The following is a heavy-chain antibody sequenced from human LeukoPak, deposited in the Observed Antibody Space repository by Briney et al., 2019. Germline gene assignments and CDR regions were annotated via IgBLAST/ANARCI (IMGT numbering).Heavy chain of an antibody. J-gene: IGHJ4*02. D-gene: IGHD1-14*01. CDR2: IWYDGSNE. V-gene: IGHV3-33*01. CDR1: GFTFSSYG. CDR3: ARGNRPAFDY. Sequence: PGGSLRLSCAASGFTFSSYGIHWVRQAPGKGLEWVAVIWYDGSNENYADSVKGRFTISRDNSKNTLYLQMNSLRVEDTAVYYCARGNRPAFDYWGQGTLVTVSS.